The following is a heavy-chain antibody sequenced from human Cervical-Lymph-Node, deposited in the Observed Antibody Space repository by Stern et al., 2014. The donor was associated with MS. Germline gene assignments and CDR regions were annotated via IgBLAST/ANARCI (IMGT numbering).Heavy chain of an antibody. D-gene: IGHD3-16*01. CDR3: AREYYESGTYWYYSIDY. CDR1: GDIFSSYA. Sequence: QVQLVQSGAELKKPGSSVKVSCKASGDIFSSYAITWVRQAPGQGLEWMGRIIPMLDLANYAQTFQGRVTMTADKSTSTAYMELSSLSSEDTAIYYCAREYYESGTYWYYSIDYWGQGTLVTVSS. J-gene: IGHJ4*02. CDR2: IIPMLDLA. V-gene: IGHV1-69*09.